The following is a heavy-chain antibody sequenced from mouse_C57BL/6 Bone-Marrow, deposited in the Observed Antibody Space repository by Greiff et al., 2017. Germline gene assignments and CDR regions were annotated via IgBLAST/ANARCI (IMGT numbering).Heavy chain of an antibody. CDR2: IYPSDSET. Sequence: QVQLQQPGAELVRPGSSVKLSCKASGYTFTSYWMDWVKQRPGQGLEWIGNIYPSDSETHYNQKFKDKATLTVDKSSSTAYMQLSSLTSEDSAVYYCARRGKDCGYYFDYWGQGTTLTVSS. CDR3: ARRGKDCGYYFDY. V-gene: IGHV1-61*01. CDR1: GYTFTSYW. D-gene: IGHD2-1*01. J-gene: IGHJ2*01.